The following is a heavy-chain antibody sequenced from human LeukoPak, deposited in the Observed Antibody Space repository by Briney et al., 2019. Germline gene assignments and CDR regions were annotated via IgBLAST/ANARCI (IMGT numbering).Heavy chain of an antibody. J-gene: IGHJ4*02. V-gene: IGHV3-21*01. CDR2: ISRSGGST. D-gene: IGHD1-26*01. CDR1: GFTLSNYN. CDR3: ARGGELPFDY. Sequence: TGGSLRLSCVGFGFTLSNYNLNWVRQAPGKGLEWVSSISRSGGSTYYADSVKGRFTISRDNAKNSLYLQMNSLRTEDTAVYYCARGGELPFDYWGQGTLVTVSS.